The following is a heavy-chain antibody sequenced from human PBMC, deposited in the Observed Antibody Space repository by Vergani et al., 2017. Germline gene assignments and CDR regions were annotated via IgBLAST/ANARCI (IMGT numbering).Heavy chain of an antibody. CDR1: GFTFTSYG. CDR3: TTAWGLYYLHGEYFQY. J-gene: IGHJ1*01. V-gene: IGHV3-23*01. CDR2: ISSGGGDI. D-gene: IGHD3-10*01. Sequence: EVQLLESGGGLVQPGESLRLSCTVSGFTFTSYGISWVRQAPGKGLEWVATISSGGGDIFYADSVKGRFTISRDNSKNTLFLQMNSLKDEDTAVYYCTTAWGLYYLHGEYFQYWGRGTLVSVSS.